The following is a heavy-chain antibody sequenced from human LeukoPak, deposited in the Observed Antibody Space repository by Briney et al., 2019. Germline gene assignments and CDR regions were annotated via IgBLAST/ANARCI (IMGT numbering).Heavy chain of an antibody. CDR2: IYHSGST. V-gene: IGHV4-38-2*02. D-gene: IGHD2-2*01. Sequence: PSETLSLTCTVSGCSISSGNYWDWIRQPPGKGLEWIGSIYHSGSTYYNPSLKSRVTISVDTSKNQFSLKLSSVTAADTAVYYCAKRYCSSTTCYDDRGAFDYWGQGTLVTVSS. CDR3: AKRYCSSTTCYDDRGAFDY. CDR1: GCSISSGNY. J-gene: IGHJ4*02.